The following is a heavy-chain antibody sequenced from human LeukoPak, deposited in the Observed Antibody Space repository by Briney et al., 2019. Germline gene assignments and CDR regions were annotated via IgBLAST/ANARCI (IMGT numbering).Heavy chain of an antibody. CDR1: GGSFGGYS. V-gene: IGHV4-59*08. J-gene: IGHJ6*02. Sequence: PSETLSLTCAVYGGSFGGYSWSWNRQPPGKGLEWVGSIYYSGSTNYNPSLKSRVTISVDPSKNQFSLKLSSGPAADTPVYYCGRVWGIRNLLLDGWGQGTTVTVSS. D-gene: IGHD7-27*01. CDR3: GRVWGIRNLLLDG. CDR2: IYYSGST.